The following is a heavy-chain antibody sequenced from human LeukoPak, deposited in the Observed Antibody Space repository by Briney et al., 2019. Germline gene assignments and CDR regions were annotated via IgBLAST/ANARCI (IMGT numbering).Heavy chain of an antibody. CDR2: ISYDGSNK. CDR3: AKDQFSSGFEYFQH. J-gene: IGHJ1*01. Sequence: GGSLRLSCTASGFTFSGYAMSWVRQAPGKGLEWVAVISYDGSNKYYADSVKGRFTISRDNSKNTLYLQMNSLRPEDTAVYYCAKDQFSSGFEYFQHWGQGTLVTVSS. CDR1: GFTFSGYA. V-gene: IGHV3-30*18. D-gene: IGHD6-19*01.